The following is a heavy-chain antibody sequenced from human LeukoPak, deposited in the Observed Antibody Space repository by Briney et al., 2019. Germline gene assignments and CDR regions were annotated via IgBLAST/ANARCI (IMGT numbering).Heavy chain of an antibody. CDR3: ASLQGGNSDWLDP. CDR1: GYTFSDYF. D-gene: IGHD4-23*01. V-gene: IGHV1-2*06. J-gene: IGHJ5*02. Sequence: GASVKVSCKASGYTFSDYFIHWVRQAPGQGLEWVGRINPYNGGTTYAQSFQGRVTLTRDTSITTVYLELTGLRSDDTAVYYCASLQGGNSDWLDPWGQGTLVTVSS. CDR2: INPYNGGT.